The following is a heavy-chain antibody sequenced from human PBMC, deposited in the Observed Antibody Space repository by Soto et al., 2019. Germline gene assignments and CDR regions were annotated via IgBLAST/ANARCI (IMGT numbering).Heavy chain of an antibody. CDR3: TTAGPTTVTPYYYYYGMDV. D-gene: IGHD4-17*01. J-gene: IGHJ6*02. CDR1: GFTFSNAW. CDR2: IKSKTDGGTT. Sequence: GGSLRLSCAASGFTFSNAWMNWVRQAPGKGLEWVGRIKSKTDGGTTDYAAPVKGRFTISRDDSKNTLYLQMNSLKTEDTAVYYCTTAGPTTVTPYYYYYGMDVWGQGTTVTVSS. V-gene: IGHV3-15*07.